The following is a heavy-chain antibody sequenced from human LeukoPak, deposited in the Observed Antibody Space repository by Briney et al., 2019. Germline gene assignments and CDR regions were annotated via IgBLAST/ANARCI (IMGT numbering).Heavy chain of an antibody. Sequence: SETLSLTCTVSGGSISSYYWSWIRQPPGKGLEWIGYIYYSGSTNYNPSPKSRVTISVDTSKNQFSLKLSSVTAADTAVYYCARDLGSYYGSGFDYWGQGTLVTVSS. V-gene: IGHV4-59*01. D-gene: IGHD3-10*01. CDR1: GGSISSYY. CDR3: ARDLGSYYGSGFDY. J-gene: IGHJ4*02. CDR2: IYYSGST.